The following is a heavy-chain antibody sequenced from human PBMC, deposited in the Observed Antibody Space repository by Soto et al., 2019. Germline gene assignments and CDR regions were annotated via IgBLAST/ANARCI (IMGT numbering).Heavy chain of an antibody. Sequence: EVQLLESGGGLVQPGGSLRLSCAASGFTFSSYAMTWVRQAPGKGLEWVSAITGSGGNTNYVDSVKGRFTISRDNSKNTLYLQINSLRAVDTAVYYCAKVGYYYDSYVHWYFDLWGRGTLVTVSS. CDR1: GFTFSSYA. CDR2: ITGSGGNT. V-gene: IGHV3-23*01. D-gene: IGHD3-22*01. CDR3: AKVGYYYDSYVHWYFDL. J-gene: IGHJ2*01.